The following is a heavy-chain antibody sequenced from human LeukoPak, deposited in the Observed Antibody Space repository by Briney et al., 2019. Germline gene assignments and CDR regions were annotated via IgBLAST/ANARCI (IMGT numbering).Heavy chain of an antibody. CDR2: INPSGGST. V-gene: IGHV1-46*01. CDR1: GYTFTSYY. J-gene: IGHJ4*02. D-gene: IGHD3-22*01. Sequence: ASVKVSCKASGYTFTSYYMHWVRQAPGQGLEWMGIINPSGGSTSYAQKFQGRVTMTRDTSTSTVYMELSSLRSEDTAVYYCARAGYSYESSGYSPLDYWGQGTLVTVSS. CDR3: ARAGYSYESSGYSPLDY.